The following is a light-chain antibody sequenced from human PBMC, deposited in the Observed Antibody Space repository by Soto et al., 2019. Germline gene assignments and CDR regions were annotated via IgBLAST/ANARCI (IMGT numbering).Light chain of an antibody. CDR1: SSNIGAGYD. CDR3: QSYDSSLSGMV. Sequence: QSALTQPPSVSGAPGQRVTISCTGSSSNIGAGYDVHWYQQLPGTAPKLLIYGNSNRPSGVPDRFSGSKSGTSASLAITGLQAEDEADYYCQSYDSSLSGMVFGGGTKLTVL. J-gene: IGLJ2*01. V-gene: IGLV1-40*01. CDR2: GNS.